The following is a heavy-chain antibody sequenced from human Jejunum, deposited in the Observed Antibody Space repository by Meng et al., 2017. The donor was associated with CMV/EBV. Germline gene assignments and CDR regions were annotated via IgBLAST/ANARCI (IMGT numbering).Heavy chain of an antibody. V-gene: IGHV3-7*04. Sequence: LKISGAASGFTFSRSWMSWVRQAPGKGPEWVANINEDGSLTHYVDSVKGRFTIYRDNTQNSLYLQMNSLRGDDTAVYYCEGGDGYWGQGTLVTVSS. CDR2: INEDGSLT. CDR1: GFTFSRSW. J-gene: IGHJ4*02. CDR3: EGGDGY.